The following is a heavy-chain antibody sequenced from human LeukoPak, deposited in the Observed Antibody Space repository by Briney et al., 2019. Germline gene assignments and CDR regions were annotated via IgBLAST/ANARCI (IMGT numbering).Heavy chain of an antibody. CDR3: AKDGPWIYYYYYYGMDV. CDR1: GFTFSSYS. D-gene: IGHD2-2*03. CDR2: ISGSGGST. Sequence: QSGGSLRLSCAASGFTFSSYSMNWVRQAPGKGLEWVSAISGSGGSTYYADSVKGRFTISRDNSKNTLYLQMNSLRAEDTAVYYCAKDGPWIYYYYYYGMDVWGQGTTVTVSS. V-gene: IGHV3-23*01. J-gene: IGHJ6*02.